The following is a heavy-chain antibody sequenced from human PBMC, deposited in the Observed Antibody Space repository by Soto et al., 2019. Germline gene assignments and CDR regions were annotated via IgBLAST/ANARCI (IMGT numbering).Heavy chain of an antibody. V-gene: IGHV3-30-3*01. CDR2: ITSNGSNK. CDR3: ARRAYDFWSGQHSGMDV. J-gene: IGHJ6*02. Sequence: GGSLRLSCAASGFTFSSYAMHWVRQAPGKGLEWVAVITSNGSNKYYADSVKGRFTISRDNAKNSLYLQMNSLRDEDTAVYYCARRAYDFWSGQHSGMDVWGQGTTVTVSS. CDR1: GFTFSSYA. D-gene: IGHD3-3*01.